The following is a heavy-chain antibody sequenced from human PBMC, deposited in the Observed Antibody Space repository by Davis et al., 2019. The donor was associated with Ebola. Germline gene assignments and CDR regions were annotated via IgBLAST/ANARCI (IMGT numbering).Heavy chain of an antibody. CDR1: GGSITGYY. CDR2: IYYSGST. CDR3: ARDYTQLWLHWFDP. D-gene: IGHD5-18*01. Sequence: MPSETLSLTCTVSGGSITGYYWSWIRQPPGKGLEWVGYIYYSGSTNYNPSLKSRVTISVDTSKNQFSLKLSSVTAADTAVYYCARDYTQLWLHWFDPWGQGTLVTVSS. V-gene: IGHV4-59*12. J-gene: IGHJ5*02.